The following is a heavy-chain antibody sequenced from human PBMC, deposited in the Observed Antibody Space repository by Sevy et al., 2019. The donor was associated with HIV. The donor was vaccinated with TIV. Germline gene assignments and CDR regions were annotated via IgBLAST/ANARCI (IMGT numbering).Heavy chain of an antibody. CDR2: VYYSGSN. Sequence: SESLSLTCTVSGGSISTYYWSWIRQPPGKRLEWIGYVYYSGSNNYNPSLKSRVTISVDKSKNQLSLKLSSVTAADTAVYYCARETDYYYYIDVWGKGTTVTVSS. CDR1: GGSISTYY. V-gene: IGHV4-59*01. CDR3: ARETDYYYYIDV. J-gene: IGHJ6*03. D-gene: IGHD2-21*02.